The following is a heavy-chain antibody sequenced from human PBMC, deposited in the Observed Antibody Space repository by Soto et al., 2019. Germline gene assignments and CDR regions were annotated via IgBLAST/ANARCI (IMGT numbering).Heavy chain of an antibody. CDR2: IYYSGST. D-gene: IGHD3-22*01. CDR1: GGSISSNY. V-gene: IGHV4-59*08. J-gene: IGHJ4*02. Sequence: PSETLSLTCTVSGGSISSNYWSWIRRPPGKGLEWIGYIYYSGSTNYNPSLKSRVTISVDTSKNQFSLKLSSVTAADTAVYYCARNPPPDSSGYHTSSDYWGQGTLVTVSS. CDR3: ARNPPPDSSGYHTSSDY.